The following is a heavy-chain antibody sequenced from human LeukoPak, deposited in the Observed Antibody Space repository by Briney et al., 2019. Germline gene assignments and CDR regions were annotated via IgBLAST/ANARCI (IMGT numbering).Heavy chain of an antibody. D-gene: IGHD3-22*01. Sequence: SETLSLTCTVSGGSISSYYWSWIRQPPGKGLEWIGYIYYSGSTNYNPSLKSRVTISVDTSKNQFSLKLSSVTAADTAVYYCARGTNYYDSSGYYSGWFGPWGQGTLVTVPS. CDR2: IYYSGST. CDR1: GGSISSYY. CDR3: ARGTNYYDSSGYYSGWFGP. J-gene: IGHJ5*02. V-gene: IGHV4-59*01.